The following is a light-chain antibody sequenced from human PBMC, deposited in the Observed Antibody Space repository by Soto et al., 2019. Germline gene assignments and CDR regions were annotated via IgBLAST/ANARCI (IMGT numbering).Light chain of an antibody. CDR1: QSISTW. V-gene: IGKV1-5*01. CDR3: QQYNRYPYT. CDR2: DAS. Sequence: DIQMTQSPSTVSASVGDAVTITCRASQSISTWLAWYQQKPGKAPNLLIYDASTLESGGPSGFSGSGSGTEFTLTISSLQPDDSASYYCQQYNRYPYTFGQGTKLEIK. J-gene: IGKJ2*01.